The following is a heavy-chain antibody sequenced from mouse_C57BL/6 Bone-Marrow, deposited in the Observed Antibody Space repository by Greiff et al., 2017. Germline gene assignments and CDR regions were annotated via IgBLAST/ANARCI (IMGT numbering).Heavy chain of an antibody. D-gene: IGHD2-12*01. CDR3: ARGDYYSYDGDASYWYFDV. CDR1: GYTFTSYG. V-gene: IGHV1-81*01. Sequence: VQGVESGAELARPGASVKLSCKASGYTFTSYGISWVKQRTGQGLEWIGEIYPRSGNNYYTEKLKGKATLPAAKSSSTAYMELCSLTSEDSAVYLCARGDYYSYDGDASYWYFDVWGTGTTVTVSS. CDR2: IYPRSGNN. J-gene: IGHJ1*03.